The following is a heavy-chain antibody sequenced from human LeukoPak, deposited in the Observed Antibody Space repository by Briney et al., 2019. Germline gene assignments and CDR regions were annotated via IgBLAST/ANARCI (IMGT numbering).Heavy chain of an antibody. V-gene: IGHV3-66*01. CDR1: GFTVSSNY. Sequence: GGSLRLSCAASGFTVSSNYMSWVCQAPGKGLEWVSVIYSGGSTYYADSVKGRFTISRDNSRDTLYLQMNSLRAEDTAIYICAKDGGTYPYFLDVWGKGTTVIVSS. CDR3: AKDGGTYPYFLDV. J-gene: IGHJ6*03. D-gene: IGHD1-26*01. CDR2: IYSGGST.